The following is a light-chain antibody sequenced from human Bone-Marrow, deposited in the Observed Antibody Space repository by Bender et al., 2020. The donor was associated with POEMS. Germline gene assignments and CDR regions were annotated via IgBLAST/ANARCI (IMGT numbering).Light chain of an antibody. Sequence: QSALTQPASVSGSPGQSITISCTGSSSDIGIYNHVSWYQQHPGKAPRLMIYEVTKRPSGISLRFSGSKSGNTASLTISGLQAEDEAEYYCCSFAHGRPYVFGTGTKVTVL. V-gene: IGLV2-23*02. CDR1: SSDIGIYNH. CDR2: EVT. J-gene: IGLJ1*01. CDR3: CSFAHGRPYV.